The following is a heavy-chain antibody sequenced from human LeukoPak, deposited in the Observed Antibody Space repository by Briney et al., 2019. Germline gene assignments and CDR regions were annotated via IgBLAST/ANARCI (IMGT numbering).Heavy chain of an antibody. CDR3: ARVRRLLWFGELLGEFDY. V-gene: IGHV4-61*02. Sequence: SETLSLTCTVSGGSISSGSYYWSWIRQPAGKGLEWIGRIYTSGSTNYNPSLKSRVTISVDTSKNQFSLKLSSVTAADTAVYYCARVRRLLWFGELLGEFDYWGQGTLVTVSS. D-gene: IGHD3-10*01. CDR2: IYTSGST. CDR1: GGSISSGSYY. J-gene: IGHJ4*02.